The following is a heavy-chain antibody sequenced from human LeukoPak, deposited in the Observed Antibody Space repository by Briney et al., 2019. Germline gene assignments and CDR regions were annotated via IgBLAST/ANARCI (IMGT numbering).Heavy chain of an antibody. CDR2: IYYSGST. Sequence: PSETLSLTCTVSGGSISSYYWSWIRQPPGKGLEWIGYIYYSGSTNYNPSLKSRVTISVDTSKNQFSLKLSSVTAADTAVYYCAGEPYCTNGVCLRGWFDPWGQGTLVTVSS. V-gene: IGHV4-59*12. CDR1: GGSISSYY. CDR3: AGEPYCTNGVCLRGWFDP. J-gene: IGHJ5*02. D-gene: IGHD2-8*01.